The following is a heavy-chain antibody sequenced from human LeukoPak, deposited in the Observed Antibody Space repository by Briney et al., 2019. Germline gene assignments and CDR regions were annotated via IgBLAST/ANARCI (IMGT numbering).Heavy chain of an antibody. V-gene: IGHV3-23*01. J-gene: IGHJ4*02. D-gene: IGHD3-10*01. Sequence: GGSLRLSCAASGFIFSTYAMSWVRQAPGKGLEWVSTFSGTSGKTYYSDSVKGRFTISRDNSKNTLYLQMNSLRAEDTAVYYCARDGGSGSYYRLDYWGQGTLVTVSS. CDR1: GFIFSTYA. CDR2: FSGTSGKT. CDR3: ARDGGSGSYYRLDY.